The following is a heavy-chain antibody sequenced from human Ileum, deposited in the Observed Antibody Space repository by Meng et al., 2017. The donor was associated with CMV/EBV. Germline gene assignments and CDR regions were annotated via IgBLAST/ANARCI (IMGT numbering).Heavy chain of an antibody. Sequence: LSCAASGLSFSRYWMHWVRQAPGKGLVWLSRIISDESNSIYADSVKGRFTISRDNARNTLYLQMNSLRAEDTAVYFCTTGGENYYAYWGQGTLVTVSS. V-gene: IGHV3-74*01. CDR2: IISDESNS. J-gene: IGHJ4*02. D-gene: IGHD2-21*01. CDR3: TTGGENYYAY. CDR1: GLSFSRYW.